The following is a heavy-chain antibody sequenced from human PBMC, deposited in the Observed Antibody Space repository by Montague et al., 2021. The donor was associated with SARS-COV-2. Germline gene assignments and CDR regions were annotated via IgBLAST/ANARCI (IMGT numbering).Heavy chain of an antibody. V-gene: IGHV4-34*01. CDR3: ARGQVTVFGVLIMLPAAGPLDS. CDR2: VDHRGSS. Sequence: SETLSLTCAVYGGSFSDYYWTWIRQAPGKGLEWIGEVDHRGSSSYNPSLQSRLTISVDRSKNQFSLRLKSVTAADTAVYYCARGQVTVFGVLIMLPAAGPLDSWGLGTKVTVSS. D-gene: IGHD3-3*01. CDR1: GGSFSDYY. J-gene: IGHJ3*02.